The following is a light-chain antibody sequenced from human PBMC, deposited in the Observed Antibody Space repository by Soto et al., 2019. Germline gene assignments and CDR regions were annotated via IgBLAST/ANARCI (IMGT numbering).Light chain of an antibody. V-gene: IGKV3-15*01. J-gene: IGKJ4*01. CDR1: QSISTF. Sequence: ELVMTQSPATLSVAPGERATLSCRASQSISTFLAWYQQKPGQAPRLLIYGASTRATGIPARLSGSGSGTEFTLTISSLESQDFAVYYCQQYYKWPLTFGGGTKVDIK. CDR3: QQYYKWPLT. CDR2: GAS.